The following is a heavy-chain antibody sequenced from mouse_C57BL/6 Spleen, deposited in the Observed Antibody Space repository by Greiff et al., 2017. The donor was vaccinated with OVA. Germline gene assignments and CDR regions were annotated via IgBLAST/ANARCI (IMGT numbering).Heavy chain of an antibody. J-gene: IGHJ3*01. V-gene: IGHV1-39*01. CDR2: INPTYGTT. CDR1: GYSFTDYN. D-gene: IGHD1-1*01. CDR3: ARTDYGSSSAWFAY. Sequence: VQLQQSGPELVKPGASVKLSCKASGYSFTDYNMNWVKQSNGKSLEWIGVINPTYGTTTYHQKFKGKATLTVDQSSSTAYMQLNSMTSEDAAVYYCARTDYGSSSAWFAYWGQGTLVTVSA.